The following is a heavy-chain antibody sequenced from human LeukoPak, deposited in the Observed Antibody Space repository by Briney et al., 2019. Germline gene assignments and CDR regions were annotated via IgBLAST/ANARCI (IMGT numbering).Heavy chain of an antibody. Sequence: GASVTVSCKASGYTVTSYGISWVRQPPGQGLAWMGWISASYGNTNYAQTLQGRVTMTTDTSTSTAYMELRSLRSDDTAVYYCARRSEDAFDIWGQGTMVTVSS. D-gene: IGHD6-19*01. V-gene: IGHV1-18*01. CDR2: ISASYGNT. CDR1: GYTVTSYG. J-gene: IGHJ3*02. CDR3: ARRSEDAFDI.